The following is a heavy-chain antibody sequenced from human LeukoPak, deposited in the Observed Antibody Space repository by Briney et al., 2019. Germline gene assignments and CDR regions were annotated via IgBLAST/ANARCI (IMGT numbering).Heavy chain of an antibody. Sequence: SETLSLTCTVSGGSISVYYWSWIRQPPGKGLEWIGYIYNSGSTNYNPSLKSRLTISVDKSKNQFSLKLSSVTAADTAVYYCARDRELGYWGQGTLVTVSS. J-gene: IGHJ4*02. D-gene: IGHD3-10*01. CDR1: GGSISVYY. CDR2: IYNSGST. V-gene: IGHV4-59*01. CDR3: ARDRELGY.